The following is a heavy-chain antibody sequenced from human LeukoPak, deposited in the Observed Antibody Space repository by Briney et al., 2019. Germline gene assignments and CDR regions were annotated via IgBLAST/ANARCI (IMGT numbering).Heavy chain of an antibody. CDR3: ARVDRYHYYLDV. V-gene: IGHV1-69*05. Sequence: SVKVSCKASGGTFSSYSITWVRQAPGQGLEWMGGIMPLFNTANYAQQFQGRVTITTDESTSTAYMELSSPRFEDTAMYYCARVDRYHYYLDVWGKGTTVTVSS. CDR1: GGTFSSYS. J-gene: IGHJ6*03. CDR2: IMPLFNTA.